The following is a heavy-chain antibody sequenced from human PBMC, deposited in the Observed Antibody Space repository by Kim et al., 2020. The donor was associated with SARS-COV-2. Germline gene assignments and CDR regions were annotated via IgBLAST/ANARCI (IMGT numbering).Heavy chain of an antibody. Sequence: GGSLRLSCAASGFTFSSYAMHWVRQAPGKGLEYVSAISSNGGSTYYANSVKGRFTISRDNSKNTLYLQMGSLRAEDMAVYYCARASGYYEVYFDYWGQGTLVTVSS. CDR1: GFTFSSYA. CDR2: ISSNGGST. V-gene: IGHV3-64*01. D-gene: IGHD3-22*01. J-gene: IGHJ4*02. CDR3: ARASGYYEVYFDY.